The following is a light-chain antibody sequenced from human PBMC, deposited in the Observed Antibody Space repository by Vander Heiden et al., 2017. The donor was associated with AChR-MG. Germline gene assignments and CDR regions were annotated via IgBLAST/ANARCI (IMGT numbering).Light chain of an antibody. V-gene: IGKV1-39*01. Sequence: DIQMTYSPFSTPASAADRVTYPCRASQSISSYINWYQQKPGKAPKLVIYAASSVQSGVPSRFSGSRSGTDFTLTISSLQPEDFATYYCQQSYSTPLTFGGGTKVEIK. J-gene: IGKJ4*01. CDR3: QQSYSTPLT. CDR1: QSISSY. CDR2: AAS.